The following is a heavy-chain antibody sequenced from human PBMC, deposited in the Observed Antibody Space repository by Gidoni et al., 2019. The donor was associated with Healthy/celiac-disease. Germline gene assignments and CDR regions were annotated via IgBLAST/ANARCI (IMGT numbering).Heavy chain of an antibody. CDR3: ARPGGAKTETDY. Sequence: QLQLQESGAGLVKTSETLSVTCTVSGGPTSSSSYYWGWTRQLPGKGLEWIGSIYYRGSTYYNPSLTSRVLFSVDTSKSQFSLNLSSWTAAATAVYFCARPGGAKTETDYWGQGTLVTVSS. V-gene: IGHV4-39*01. CDR2: IYYRGST. CDR1: GGPTSSSSYY. D-gene: IGHD1-26*01. J-gene: IGHJ4*02.